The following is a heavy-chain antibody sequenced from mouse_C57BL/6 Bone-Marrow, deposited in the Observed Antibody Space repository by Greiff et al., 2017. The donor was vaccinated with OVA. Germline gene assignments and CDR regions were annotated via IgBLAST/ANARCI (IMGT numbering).Heavy chain of an antibody. CDR1: GYTFTSYW. D-gene: IGHD1-1*01. J-gene: IGHJ1*03. Sequence: QVQLQQPGAELVMPGASVKLSCKASGYTFTSYWMHWVKQRPGQGLEWIGEIDPSDSYTNYNQKFKGKSTLTVDKSSSTAYMQLSSLTSEDSAVYYCATTVVATRYFDGWGTGTTVTVSS. V-gene: IGHV1-69*01. CDR3: ATTVVATRYFDG. CDR2: IDPSDSYT.